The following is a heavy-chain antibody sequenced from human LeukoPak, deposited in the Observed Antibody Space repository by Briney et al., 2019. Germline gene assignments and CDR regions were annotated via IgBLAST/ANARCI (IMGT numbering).Heavy chain of an antibody. V-gene: IGHV4-39*01. Sequence: SETLSLTCTVSGVSISSITDYWGWIRQPPGKGLEWIGGMTSSGSAYYNPSLKSRVTISADKSKNQFSLKLNSVTAADSAVYCGRPAPAVAGWGRALDIWGHGTMVTVAS. J-gene: IGHJ3*02. CDR3: RPAPAVAGWGRALDI. CDR1: GVSISSITDY. CDR2: MTSSGSA. D-gene: IGHD6-19*01.